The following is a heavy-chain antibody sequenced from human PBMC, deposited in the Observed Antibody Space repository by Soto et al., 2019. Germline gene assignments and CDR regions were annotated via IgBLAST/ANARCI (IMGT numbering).Heavy chain of an antibody. CDR1: GFTFSSFW. CDR3: GRDEVRNGVGV. Sequence: GGSLRLSCVGSGFTFSSFWMIWVRQAPGKGLEWVANIKGDGSEKRYVDSVKGRLTISRDNAKNPVYLQMNSLRVEDTALYYCGRDEVRNGVGVWGQGTMVTVSS. J-gene: IGHJ6*02. CDR2: IKGDGSEK. V-gene: IGHV3-7*01.